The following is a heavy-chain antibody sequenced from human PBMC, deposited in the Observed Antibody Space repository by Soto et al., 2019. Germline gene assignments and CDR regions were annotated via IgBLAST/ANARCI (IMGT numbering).Heavy chain of an antibody. CDR2: ISGSGGST. Sequence: PGWSLRLSCAASGFTFSSYAMSWVRQAPGKGLEWVSAISGSGGSTYYADSVKGRFTISRDNSKNTLYLQMNSLRAEDTAVYYCAKRGGRATQNDYCGQGTLVTVSA. CDR3: AKRGGRATQNDY. CDR1: GFTFSSYA. J-gene: IGHJ4*02. V-gene: IGHV3-23*01. D-gene: IGHD3-16*01.